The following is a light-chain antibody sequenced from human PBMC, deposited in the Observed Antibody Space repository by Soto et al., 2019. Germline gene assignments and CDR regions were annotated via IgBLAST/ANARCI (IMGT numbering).Light chain of an antibody. V-gene: IGKV1-39*01. CDR3: QQSYNTPWT. CDR2: AAS. CDR1: QSISNY. J-gene: IGKJ1*01. Sequence: DIQMAQSPPSLSASLRDRVTITCRASQSISNYLNWYQQKPGKAPKLLIYAASSLHGGVPSRFSGSGSGTDFTLTISSLQPEEFATYSCQQSYNTPWTFGPGTKVEI.